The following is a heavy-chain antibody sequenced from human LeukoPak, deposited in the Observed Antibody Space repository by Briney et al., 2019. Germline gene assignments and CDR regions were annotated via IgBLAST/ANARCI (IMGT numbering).Heavy chain of an antibody. CDR1: GGSVSSGGYY. CDR2: IYDSGST. J-gene: IGHJ4*02. V-gene: IGHV4-61*08. CDR3: AREGGLNYGDCEPFDY. D-gene: IGHD4-17*01. Sequence: PSKTLSLTCIVSGGSVSSGGYYWSWIRQPPGKGLEWIGYIYDSGSTNYNPSLKSRVTISVDTSKNQFSLKLSSVTAADTAVYYCAREGGLNYGDCEPFDYWGQGTLVTVSS.